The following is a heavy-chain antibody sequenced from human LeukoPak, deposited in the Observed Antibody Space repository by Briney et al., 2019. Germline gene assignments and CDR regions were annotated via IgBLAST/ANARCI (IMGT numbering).Heavy chain of an antibody. V-gene: IGHV1-8*01. CDR3: ARGYSDSLLFYYGMDV. CDR2: MNPNSGNT. D-gene: IGHD4-17*01. J-gene: IGHJ6*02. Sequence: ASVKVSCKASGYTLTSYDINWVRQATGQGLEWMGWMNPNSGNTGYAQKFQGRVTMTRNTSISTAYMELSSLRSEDTAVYYCARGYSDSLLFYYGMDVWGQGTTVTVSS. CDR1: GYTLTSYD.